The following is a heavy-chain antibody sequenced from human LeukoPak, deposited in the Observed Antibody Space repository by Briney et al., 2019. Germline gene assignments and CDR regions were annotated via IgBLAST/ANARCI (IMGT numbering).Heavy chain of an antibody. Sequence: SVKVSCKASGGTFSSYAISWVRQAPGQGLEWMGRIIPILGIANYAQKFQGRVTITADKSTSTAYMELSSLRSEDTAVYYCARERVRYCSSTSCYFDYWGQGTLVTVS. V-gene: IGHV1-69*04. CDR3: ARERVRYCSSTSCYFDY. J-gene: IGHJ4*02. CDR2: IIPILGIA. D-gene: IGHD2-2*01. CDR1: GGTFSSYA.